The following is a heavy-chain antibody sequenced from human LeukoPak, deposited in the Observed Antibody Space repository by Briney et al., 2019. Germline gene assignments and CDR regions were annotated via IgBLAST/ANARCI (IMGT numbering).Heavy chain of an antibody. Sequence: PGGSLRLSCAASGFTFSSYAMHWVRQAPGKGLEYVSAISSNGGSTYYANSVKGRFTISRDNSKNTLYLQTGSLRAEDMAVYYCARGCYTSGWYTFDYWGQGTLVTVSS. CDR3: ARGCYTSGWYTFDY. CDR2: ISSNGGST. CDR1: GFTFSSYA. V-gene: IGHV3-64*01. J-gene: IGHJ4*02. D-gene: IGHD6-19*01.